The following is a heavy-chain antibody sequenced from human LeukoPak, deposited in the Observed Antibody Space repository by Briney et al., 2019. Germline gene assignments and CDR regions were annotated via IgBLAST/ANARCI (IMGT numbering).Heavy chain of an antibody. J-gene: IGHJ6*03. V-gene: IGHV3-23*01. CDR2: ISGSGGST. CDR1: GFTFSSYG. D-gene: IGHD5-18*01. CDR3: ARGYSYGYSYYYYYMDV. Sequence: GGSLRLSCAASGFTFSSYGMSWVRQAPGKGLEWVSAISGSGGSTYYADSVKGRFTISRDNSKNTLYLQMNSLRSEDTAVYYCARGYSYGYSYYYYYMDVWGKGTTVTVSS.